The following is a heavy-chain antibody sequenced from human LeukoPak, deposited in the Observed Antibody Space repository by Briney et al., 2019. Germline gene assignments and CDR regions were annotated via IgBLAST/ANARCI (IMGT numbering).Heavy chain of an antibody. CDR2: IIPIFGTA. CDR3: ARDPDRRGYSGYGGPGYYFDY. J-gene: IGHJ4*02. V-gene: IGHV1-69*13. Sequence: ASVKVSCKASGGTFSSYAISWVRQAPGQGLECMGGIIPIFGTANYAQKFQGRVTITADESTSTAYMRLSSLRSEDTAVYYCARDPDRRGYSGYGGPGYYFDYWGQGTLVTVSS. CDR1: GGTFSSYA. D-gene: IGHD5-12*01.